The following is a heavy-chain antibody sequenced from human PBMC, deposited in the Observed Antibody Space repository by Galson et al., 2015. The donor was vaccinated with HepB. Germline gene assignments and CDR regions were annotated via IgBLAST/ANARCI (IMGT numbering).Heavy chain of an antibody. CDR2: ISPSNGGT. CDR3: AREKDATYYFDY. Sequence: SVKVSCKASGYIFTNYHIHWVRQAPGQGLEWVGIISPSNGGTNYAQKFRGRVTMTRDTSTNTVYMELSGLGSEDTAVYYCAREKDATYYFDYWGQGTLVTVSS. J-gene: IGHJ4*02. D-gene: IGHD5-24*01. V-gene: IGHV1-46*01. CDR1: GYIFTNYH.